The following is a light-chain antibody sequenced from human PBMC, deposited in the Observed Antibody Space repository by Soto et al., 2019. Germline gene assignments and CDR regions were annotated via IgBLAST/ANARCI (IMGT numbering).Light chain of an antibody. J-gene: IGLJ2*01. CDR2: GNS. V-gene: IGLV1-40*01. Sequence: SVLTQPPSVSGAPGQRVTISCTGSDSNIGAGYDVHWYQHLPGTAPKLLMYGNSIRPSGVPDRFSGSRSGTSASLAITGLQAEDEAHYYCQSYDSSLSGSVVFGGGTKVTVL. CDR3: QSYDSSLSGSVV. CDR1: DSNIGAGYD.